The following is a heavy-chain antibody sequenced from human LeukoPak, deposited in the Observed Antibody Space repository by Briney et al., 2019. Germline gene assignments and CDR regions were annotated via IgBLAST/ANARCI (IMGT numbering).Heavy chain of an antibody. CDR3: ARAGDSSSWYIRTPHDY. J-gene: IGHJ4*02. CDR2: INPNSGGT. CDR1: GGTFSSYA. Sequence: GASVKVSCKASGGTFSSYAISWVRQAPGQGLEWMGWINPNSGGTNYAQKFQGRVTMTRDTSISTAYMELSRLRSDDTAVYYCARAGDSSSWYIRTPHDYWGQGTLVTVSS. D-gene: IGHD6-13*01. V-gene: IGHV1-2*02.